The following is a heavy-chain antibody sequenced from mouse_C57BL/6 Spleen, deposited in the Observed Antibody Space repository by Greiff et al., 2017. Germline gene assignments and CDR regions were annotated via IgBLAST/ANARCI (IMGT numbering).Heavy chain of an antibody. V-gene: IGHV1-15*01. Sequence: QVQLQQSGAELVRPGASVTLSCKASGYTFTDYEMHWVKQTPVHGLEWIGAIDPETGGTAYNQKFKGKAILTADTSSSTAYMELRSLTSEDSAVYYCTEGLRPFAYWGQGTLVTVSA. CDR2: IDPETGGT. CDR3: TEGLRPFAY. J-gene: IGHJ3*01. CDR1: GYTFTDYE. D-gene: IGHD2-4*01.